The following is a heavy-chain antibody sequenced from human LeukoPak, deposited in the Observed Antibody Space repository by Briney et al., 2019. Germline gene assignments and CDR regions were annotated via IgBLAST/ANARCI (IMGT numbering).Heavy chain of an antibody. CDR1: GFALSSHW. Sequence: GGSLRLSCAASGFALSSHWMTWVRQVPGRGPERVANVNRDGSETYYGDSVKGRFAMSRDNAKNSLYLQMNSLRAEDTALYHCARNNGMDVRGQGTTVIVSS. CDR3: ARNNGMDV. J-gene: IGHJ6*02. V-gene: IGHV3-7*03. CDR2: VNRDGSET.